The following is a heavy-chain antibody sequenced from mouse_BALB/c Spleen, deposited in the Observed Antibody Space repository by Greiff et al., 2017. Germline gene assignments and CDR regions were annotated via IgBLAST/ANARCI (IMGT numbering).Heavy chain of an antibody. J-gene: IGHJ4*01. CDR2: IDPFNGGT. V-gene: IGHV1S135*01. Sequence: LVESGPELMKPGASVKISCKASGYSFTSYYMHWVKQSHGKSLEWIGYIDPFNGGTSYNQKFKGKATLTVDKSSSTAYMHLSSLTSEDSAVYYCARWVRHAMDYWGQGTSVTVSS. D-gene: IGHD2-14*01. CDR3: ARWVRHAMDY. CDR1: GYSFTSYY.